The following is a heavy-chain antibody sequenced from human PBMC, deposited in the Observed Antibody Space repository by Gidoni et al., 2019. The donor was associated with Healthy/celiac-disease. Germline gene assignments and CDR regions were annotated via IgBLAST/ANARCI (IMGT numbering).Heavy chain of an antibody. V-gene: IGHV4-31*03. CDR1: GGSLSSGGYY. CDR3: ARDTNPPNPKTYYYDSSGYNYGAFDI. CDR2: IYYSGST. J-gene: IGHJ3*02. Sequence: QVQLQESGPGLVKPSQTLSLTCTVSGGSLSSGGYYWSWIRQHPGKGLEWIGYIYYSGSTYYNPSLKSRVTISVDTSKNQFSLKLSSVTAADTAVYYCARDTNPPNPKTYYYDSSGYNYGAFDIWGQGTMVTVSS. D-gene: IGHD3-22*01.